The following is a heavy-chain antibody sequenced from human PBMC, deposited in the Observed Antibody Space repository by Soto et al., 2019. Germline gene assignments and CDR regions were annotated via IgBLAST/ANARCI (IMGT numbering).Heavy chain of an antibody. D-gene: IGHD2-21*02. V-gene: IGHV4-34*01. CDR1: GGSFSGYY. J-gene: IGHJ4*02. CDR2: INHSGST. Sequence: SETLSLTCAVYGGSFSGYYWSWIRRPPGKGLEWIGEINHSGSTNYNPSLKSRVTISVDTSKYQFSLKLSSVTAADTAVYYCARDLGVTDPLDYWGQGTLVTVSS. CDR3: ARDLGVTDPLDY.